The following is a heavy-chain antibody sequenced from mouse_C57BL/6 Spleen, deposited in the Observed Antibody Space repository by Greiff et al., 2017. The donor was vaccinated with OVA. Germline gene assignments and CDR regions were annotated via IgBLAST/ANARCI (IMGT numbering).Heavy chain of an antibody. CDR3: ARDYYGGSYGYFDV. Sequence: EVKLMESGGDLVKPGGSLKLSCAASGFTFSSYGMSWVRQTPDKRLEWVATISSGGSYTYYPDSVKGRFTISRDNAKNTLYLQMSSLKSEDTAMYYCARDYYGGSYGYFDVWGTGTTVTVSS. J-gene: IGHJ1*03. CDR2: ISSGGSYT. V-gene: IGHV5-6*01. D-gene: IGHD1-1*01. CDR1: GFTFSSYG.